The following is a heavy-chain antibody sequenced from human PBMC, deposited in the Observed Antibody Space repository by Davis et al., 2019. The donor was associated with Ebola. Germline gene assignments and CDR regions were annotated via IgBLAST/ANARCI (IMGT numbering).Heavy chain of an antibody. J-gene: IGHJ1*01. Sequence: PSETLSLTCTVSGGSISSYYWSWIRQPPGKGLEWIGYVYYSGSTNYNLSLRSRVTISIDTSKNQFSLKVRSVTAADTAVYYCARAFLTGRIFQHWGQGTLVTVSS. D-gene: IGHD3-9*01. V-gene: IGHV4-59*12. CDR1: GGSISSYY. CDR3: ARAFLTGRIFQH. CDR2: VYYSGST.